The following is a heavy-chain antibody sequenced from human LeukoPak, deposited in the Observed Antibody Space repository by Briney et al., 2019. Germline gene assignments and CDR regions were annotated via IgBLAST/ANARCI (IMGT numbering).Heavy chain of an antibody. V-gene: IGHV7-4-1*02. D-gene: IGHD3-10*01. CDR1: GYTFTSYA. Sequence: ASVKVSCKASGYTFTSYAMNWVRQAPGQGLEWMGWINTNTGNPTYAQGFTGRFVFSLDTSVSTAYLQISSLKAEDTAVYYCARAIPPPYYYGSGSQREDAFDIWGQGTMVTVSS. CDR3: ARAIPPPYYYGSGSQREDAFDI. CDR2: INTNTGNP. J-gene: IGHJ3*02.